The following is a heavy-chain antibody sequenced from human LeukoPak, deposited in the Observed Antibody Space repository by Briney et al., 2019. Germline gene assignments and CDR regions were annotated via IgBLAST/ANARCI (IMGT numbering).Heavy chain of an antibody. Sequence: PPETLSLTCAVYGGSFSGYYWSWIRQPPGKGLEWIGEINHSGSTNYNPSLKSRVTISVDTSKNQFSLKLSSVTAADTAVYYCARHVRGGSYFNYWGQGTLVTVSS. CDR1: GGSFSGYY. CDR3: ARHVRGGSYFNY. D-gene: IGHD3-16*01. CDR2: INHSGST. V-gene: IGHV4-34*01. J-gene: IGHJ4*02.